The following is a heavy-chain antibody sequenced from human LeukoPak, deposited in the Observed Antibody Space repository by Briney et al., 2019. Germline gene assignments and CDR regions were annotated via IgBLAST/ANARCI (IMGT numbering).Heavy chain of an antibody. CDR2: ISSSSSYI. CDR1: GFTFSSYS. D-gene: IGHD3-10*01. J-gene: IGHJ4*02. CDR3: ARDNREILWFGEEYYFDY. V-gene: IGHV3-21*01. Sequence: GGSLRLSCAASGFTFSSYSMNWVRQAPGKGLEWVSSISSSSSYIYYADSVKGRFTISRDNVKNSLYLQMNSLRAEDTAVYYCARDNREILWFGEEYYFDYWGQGTLVTVSS.